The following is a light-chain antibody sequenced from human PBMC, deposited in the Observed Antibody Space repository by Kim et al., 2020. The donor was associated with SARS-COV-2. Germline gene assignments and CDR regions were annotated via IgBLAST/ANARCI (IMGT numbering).Light chain of an antibody. CDR2: DAS. J-gene: IGKJ4*01. CDR3: QQRSNWPLT. V-gene: IGKV3-11*01. CDR1: QSVSSY. Sequence: EIVLTQSPATLSLSPGERATLSRRASQSVSSYLAWYQQKPGQAPRLLIYDASNRATGIPARFSGSGSGTDFTLTISSLEPEDFAVYYCQQRSNWPLTFGGGTKLEIK.